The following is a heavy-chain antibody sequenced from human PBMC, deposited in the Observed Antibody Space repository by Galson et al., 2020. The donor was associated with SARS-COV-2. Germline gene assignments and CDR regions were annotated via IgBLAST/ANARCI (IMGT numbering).Heavy chain of an antibody. V-gene: IGHV3-30*04. Sequence: VGSLRLSCAASGFTFSSYAMHWVSQPPGKGLEWVAVISYDGSNKYYADSVKGRFTISRDNSKNTLYLQMNSLRAEDTAVYYCARGDPEGPAWGHGTRVTVFS. CDR2: ISYDGSNK. J-gene: IGHJ4*01. CDR3: ARGDPEGPA. CDR1: GFTFSSYA.